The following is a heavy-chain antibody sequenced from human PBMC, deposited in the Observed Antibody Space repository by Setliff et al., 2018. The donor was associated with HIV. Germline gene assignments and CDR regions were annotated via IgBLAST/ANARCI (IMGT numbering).Heavy chain of an antibody. D-gene: IGHD6-13*01. Sequence: SETLSLTCVVSDDSFSNYDWAWIRQSPGKALEWIGYISSSGTTTYNPSLRSRVTISIETSNTRFSLWLRSATAADTAIYFCARRRKFGAAAAGPMDYWGQGTLVTVSS. CDR3: ARRRKFGAAAAGPMDY. J-gene: IGHJ4*01. CDR1: DDSFSNYD. V-gene: IGHV4-4*09. CDR2: ISSSGTT.